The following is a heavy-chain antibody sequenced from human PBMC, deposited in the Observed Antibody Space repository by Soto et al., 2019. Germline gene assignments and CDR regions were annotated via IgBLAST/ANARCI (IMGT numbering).Heavy chain of an antibody. J-gene: IGHJ6*02. V-gene: IGHV3-30*18. CDR3: AKDVVVGATTGLGDYYYYYGMDV. D-gene: IGHD1-26*01. CDR2: ISYDGSNK. CDR1: GFTFSSYG. Sequence: GGSLRLSCAASGFTFSSYGMHWVRQAPGKWLEWVAVISYDGSNKYYADSVKGRFTISRDNSKNTLYLQMNSLRAEDTAVYYCAKDVVVGATTGLGDYYYYYGMDVWGQGTTVTVSS.